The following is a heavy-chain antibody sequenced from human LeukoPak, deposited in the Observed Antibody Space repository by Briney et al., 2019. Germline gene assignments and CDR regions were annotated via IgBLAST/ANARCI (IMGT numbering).Heavy chain of an antibody. V-gene: IGHV1-2*02. D-gene: IGHD6-13*01. CDR2: INPNSGGT. CDR1: GYTLTGYY. CDR3: AIRGGSSSWYYYGMDV. J-gene: IGHJ6*02. Sequence: SVKVSCKASGYTLTGYYMHWVRQAPGQGLEWMGWINPNSGGTNYAQKFQGRVTMTRDTSISTAYMELSRLRSDDTAVYYCAIRGGSSSWYYYGMDVWGQGTTVTVSS.